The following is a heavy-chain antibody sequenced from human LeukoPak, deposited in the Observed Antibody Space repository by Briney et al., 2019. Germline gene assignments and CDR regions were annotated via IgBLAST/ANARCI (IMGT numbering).Heavy chain of an antibody. CDR1: GVSISSYY. D-gene: IGHD1-26*01. CDR3: ARHRWELPQSPFDY. J-gene: IGHJ4*02. CDR2: MYIGGTR. V-gene: IGHV4-4*07. Sequence: SETLSLTCSVSGVSISSYYWTWIRQPAGKGLEWIGRMYIGGTRNYNPSLKSRVTMSIDTSKNQFSLKLSSVTAADTAVYYCARHRWELPQSPFDYWGQGTLVTVSS.